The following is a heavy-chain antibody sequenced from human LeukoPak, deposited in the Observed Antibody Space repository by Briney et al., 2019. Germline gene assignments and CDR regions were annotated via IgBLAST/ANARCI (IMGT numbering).Heavy chain of an antibody. CDR1: GGSFSGYY. Sequence: SETLSLTCAVYGGSFSGYYWSWIRQPPGKGLEWIGEINHSGSTNYNPSLKSRVTISVDTSKNQFSLKLSSVTAADTAVYYCARVNGRDDYGDQGRFDPWGQGTLVTVS. D-gene: IGHD4-17*01. V-gene: IGHV4-34*01. J-gene: IGHJ5*02. CDR2: INHSGST. CDR3: ARVNGRDDYGDQGRFDP.